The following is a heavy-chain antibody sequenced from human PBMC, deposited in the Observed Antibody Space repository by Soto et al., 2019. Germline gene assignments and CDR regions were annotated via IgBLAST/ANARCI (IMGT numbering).Heavy chain of an antibody. CDR3: ARYWHSYSLNYYLGMDV. J-gene: IGHJ6*02. CDR2: IYPADSDT. D-gene: IGHD5-18*01. V-gene: IGHV5-51*01. CDR1: GYNFATDW. Sequence: PGESLKISCKGSGYNFATDWIGWVRQMPGKGLEWMGIIYPADSDTRYSPSSQGQVTISADKSISTAYLQWSSLKASDTAMYFCARYWHSYSLNYYLGMDVWGQGTTVTVSS.